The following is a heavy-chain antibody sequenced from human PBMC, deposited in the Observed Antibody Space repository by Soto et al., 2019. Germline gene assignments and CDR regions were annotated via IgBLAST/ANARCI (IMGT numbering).Heavy chain of an antibody. CDR2: IYYSGST. CDR3: ARVGGVAARTFDY. CDR1: GGSVSSGSYY. D-gene: IGHD6-6*01. J-gene: IGHJ4*02. V-gene: IGHV4-61*01. Sequence: SEPLSLTCTVSGGSVSSGSYYWSWIRQPPGKGLEWIGYIYYSGSTNYNPSLKGRVTISVDTSKNQFSLKLRSVTAADTAVYYCARVGGVAARTFDYWGQGTLVTVSS.